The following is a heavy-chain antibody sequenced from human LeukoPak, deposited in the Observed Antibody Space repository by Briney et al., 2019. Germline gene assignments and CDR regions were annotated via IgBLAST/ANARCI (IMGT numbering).Heavy chain of an antibody. D-gene: IGHD1-1*01. J-gene: IGHJ4*02. CDR1: GYTFPSYY. V-gene: IGHV1-46*01. CDR2: INPSGGST. Sequence: ASVKVSCKESGYTFPSYYMHWVRQAPGPGLEGMGVINPSGGSTSYAQKFQGRVTMTRDTSTSTVYMELSSLRSEDTAVYYCARDSPRTGTTAFFDYWGQGTLVTVSS. CDR3: ARDSPRTGTTAFFDY.